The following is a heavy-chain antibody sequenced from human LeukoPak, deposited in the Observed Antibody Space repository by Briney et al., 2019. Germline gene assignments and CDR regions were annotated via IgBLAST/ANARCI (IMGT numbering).Heavy chain of an antibody. CDR1: GFTFSSYA. D-gene: IGHD6-13*01. V-gene: IGHV3-30-3*01. Sequence: PGRSLRLSCAASGFTFSSYAMHWVRQAPGKGLEWVAVISYDGSNKYYADSVKGRFTISRDNAKNSLYLQMNSLRAEDTAVYYCASGYDFARMYSSSWDYPYWGQGTLVTVSS. CDR3: ASGYDFARMYSSSWDYPY. J-gene: IGHJ4*02. CDR2: ISYDGSNK.